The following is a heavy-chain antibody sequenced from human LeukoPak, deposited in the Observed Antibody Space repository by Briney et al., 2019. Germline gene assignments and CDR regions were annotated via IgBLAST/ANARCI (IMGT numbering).Heavy chain of an antibody. CDR2: IISSSSTI. D-gene: IGHD6-13*01. J-gene: IGHJ4*02. CDR1: GFKFSTYS. V-gene: IGHV3-48*04. CDR3: AKVLGSSSWYSLGY. Sequence: GGSLRLSCAASGFKFSTYSMNWVRQAPGKGLEWISYIISSSSTIFYADSVKGRFTISRDNSKGSLYLQMNSLRTEDTALYYCAKVLGSSSWYSLGYWGQGTLVTVSS.